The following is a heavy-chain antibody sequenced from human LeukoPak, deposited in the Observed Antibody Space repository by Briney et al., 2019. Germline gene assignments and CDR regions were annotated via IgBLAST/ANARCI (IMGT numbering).Heavy chain of an antibody. D-gene: IGHD5-24*01. Sequence: SETLSLTCTVSGGSISSYYWSWIRQPPGKGLEWIGYIYYSGSTNYNPSLKSRVTISVDTSKNQFSLKLSSVTAADTAVYYCARAQSGYNYAFDIWGQGTMVTVSS. CDR1: GGSISSYY. J-gene: IGHJ3*02. CDR2: IYYSGST. CDR3: ARAQSGYNYAFDI. V-gene: IGHV4-59*01.